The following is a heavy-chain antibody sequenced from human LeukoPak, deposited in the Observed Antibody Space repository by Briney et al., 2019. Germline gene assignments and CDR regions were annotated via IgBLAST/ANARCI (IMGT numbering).Heavy chain of an antibody. Sequence: PGGSLRLSCAASGFSVSTYGMHWVRQAPGKGLEWLTFMSLDGINKYYGGSVKGRFTISRDNSKNTLYLQMNSLRVDDTAIYYCAKDKVGGIASDYRGHGTLVTVSS. CDR1: GFSVSTYG. CDR3: AKDKVGGIASDY. CDR2: MSLDGINK. J-gene: IGHJ4*01. V-gene: IGHV3-33*05. D-gene: IGHD3-16*02.